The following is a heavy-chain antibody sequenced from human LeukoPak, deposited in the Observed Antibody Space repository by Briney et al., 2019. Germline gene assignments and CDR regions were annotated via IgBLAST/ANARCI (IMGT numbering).Heavy chain of an antibody. CDR3: AREKGRGVISPYYDY. CDR2: IYSDGST. Sequence: GGSLRLSCAASGLTVRNNFMSWVRQAPGKGLEWVSVIYSDGSTYYEDSVKGRFTISRDTSKNTLSLQMNSLRAEDTAVYYCAREKGRGVISPYYDYWGQGTLVTVSS. J-gene: IGHJ4*02. D-gene: IGHD3-10*01. CDR1: GLTVRNNF. V-gene: IGHV3-53*01.